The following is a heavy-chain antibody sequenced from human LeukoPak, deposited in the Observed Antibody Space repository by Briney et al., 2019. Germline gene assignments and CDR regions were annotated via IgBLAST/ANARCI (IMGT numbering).Heavy chain of an antibody. CDR1: GFTFSSYS. CDR3: AREGYYYDSSGYHPQYYFDY. D-gene: IGHD3-22*01. CDR2: ISSSSSYI. V-gene: IGHV3-21*01. Sequence: GGSLRLSCAASGFTFSSYSMNWVRQAPGKGLEWVSSISSSSSYIYYADSVKGRFTISRDNAKNSLYLQMNSLRAEDTAVYYCAREGYYYDSSGYHPQYYFDYWGQGTLVTVSS. J-gene: IGHJ4*02.